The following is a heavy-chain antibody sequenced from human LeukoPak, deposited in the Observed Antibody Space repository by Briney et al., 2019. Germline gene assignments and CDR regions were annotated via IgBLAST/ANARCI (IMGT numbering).Heavy chain of an antibody. CDR1: GFTLSSDW. D-gene: IGHD2-2*01. Sequence: GSLRLSFVVSGFTLSSDWMSWVRQAPGKGLEWVANIKKDGIEKYYVESVKGRFTISRDNAKNSLYLQMNSLRAEDTAVYYCARGRYSSRSGGYYFDIWGQGTLVTVSS. CDR3: ARGRYSSRSGGYYFDI. V-gene: IGHV3-7*01. J-gene: IGHJ4*02. CDR2: IKKDGIEK.